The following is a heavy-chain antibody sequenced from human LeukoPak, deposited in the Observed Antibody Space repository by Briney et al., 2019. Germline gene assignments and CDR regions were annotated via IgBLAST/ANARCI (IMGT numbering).Heavy chain of an antibody. CDR3: ARDTSRPPGGSWFPFSGMDV. D-gene: IGHD3-22*01. V-gene: IGHV3-53*01. J-gene: IGHJ6*02. CDR2: IYSGGST. Sequence: GGSLRLSCAASGFTVSSNYMSWDRQAPGKGLEWVSVIYSGGSTYYADSVKGRFTISRDNSKNTLYLQMNSLRAEDTAVYYCARDTSRPPGGSWFPFSGMDVWGQGTTVTVSS. CDR1: GFTVSSNY.